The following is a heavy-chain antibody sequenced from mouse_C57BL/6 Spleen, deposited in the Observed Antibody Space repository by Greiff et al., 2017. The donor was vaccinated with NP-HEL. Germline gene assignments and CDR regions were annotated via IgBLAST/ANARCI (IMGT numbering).Heavy chain of an antibody. V-gene: IGHV1-80*01. CDR3: ARTGTRAMDY. CDR1: GYAFSSYW. D-gene: IGHD4-1*01. CDR2: IYPGDGDT. Sequence: VKLQESGAELVKPGASVKISCKASGYAFSSYWMNWVKQRPGKGLEWIGQIYPGDGDTNYNGKFKGKATLTADKSSSTAYMQLSSLTSEDSAVYFCARTGTRAMDYWGQGTSVTVSS. J-gene: IGHJ4*01.